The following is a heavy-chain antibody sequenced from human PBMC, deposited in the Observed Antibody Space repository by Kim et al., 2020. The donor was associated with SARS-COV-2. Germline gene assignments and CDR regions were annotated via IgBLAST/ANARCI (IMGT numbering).Heavy chain of an antibody. Sequence: GGSLRLSCAASGFTFDDYAMHWVRQAPGKGLEWVSGISWNSGSIGYADSVKGRFTISRDNAKNSLYLQMNSLRAEDTALYYCAKDPRPSLGATRAFDIWGQGTMVTVSS. CDR1: GFTFDDYA. CDR2: ISWNSGSI. D-gene: IGHD1-26*01. J-gene: IGHJ3*02. V-gene: IGHV3-9*01. CDR3: AKDPRPSLGATRAFDI.